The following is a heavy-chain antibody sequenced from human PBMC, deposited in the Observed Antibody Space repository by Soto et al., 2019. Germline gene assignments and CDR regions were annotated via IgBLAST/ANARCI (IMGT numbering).Heavy chain of an antibody. D-gene: IGHD5-12*01. CDR1: GGSISSSSYY. V-gene: IGHV4-39*01. CDR3: ARRDSGYDGDY. Sequence: QLQLQESGPGLVKPSETLSLTCTVSGGSISSSSYYWGWIRQPPGKGLEWIGSIYYSGSTYYNPSLTSRVPISVDTSKNRFSLKLSSVTAADTAVYYCARRDSGYDGDYWGQGTLVTVSS. J-gene: IGHJ4*02. CDR2: IYYSGST.